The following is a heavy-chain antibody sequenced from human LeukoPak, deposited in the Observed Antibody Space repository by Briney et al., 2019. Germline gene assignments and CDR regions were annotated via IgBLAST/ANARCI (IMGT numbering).Heavy chain of an antibody. J-gene: IGHJ4*02. Sequence: ASVKVSCKASGYTFTSYGISWVRQAPGQGLEWMGWISAYNGNTNYAQKFQGRVTMTTDTSTSTVYMELRSLRSDDTAVYYCARMGDYHLVSFFDYWGQGTLVTVSS. D-gene: IGHD4/OR15-4a*01. CDR2: ISAYNGNT. CDR3: ARMGDYHLVSFFDY. CDR1: GYTFTSYG. V-gene: IGHV1-18*01.